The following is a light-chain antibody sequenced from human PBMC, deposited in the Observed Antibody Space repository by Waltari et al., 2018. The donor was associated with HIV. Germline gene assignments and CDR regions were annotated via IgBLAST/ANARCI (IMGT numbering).Light chain of an antibody. V-gene: IGKV4-1*01. Sequence: DVVMTQSPDSLAVYLGERATIHCKPNHSILLRPNNKNYLAWYQQRPGQPPKVLIYWASTRQSGVPDRFSGSGSGTDFTLTINNLQAEDVAVYFCHQYFYLPLTFGGGTKVEIK. CDR2: WAS. CDR3: HQYFYLPLT. J-gene: IGKJ4*01. CDR1: HSILLRPNNKNY.